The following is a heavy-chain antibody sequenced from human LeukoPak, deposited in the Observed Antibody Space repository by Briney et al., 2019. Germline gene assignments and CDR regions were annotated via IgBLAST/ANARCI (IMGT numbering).Heavy chain of an antibody. D-gene: IGHD2-15*01. V-gene: IGHV4-31*03. CDR2: IYYSGST. Sequence: MPSETLSLTCTVSGGSISSGGYYWSWIRQHPGKGLEWIGYIYYSGSTYYNPSLKSRVTISVDTSKNQFSLKLSSVTAADTAVYYCATGIVVVVAGATWENDAFDIWGQGTMVTVSS. CDR1: GGSISSGGYY. CDR3: ATGIVVVVAGATWENDAFDI. J-gene: IGHJ3*02.